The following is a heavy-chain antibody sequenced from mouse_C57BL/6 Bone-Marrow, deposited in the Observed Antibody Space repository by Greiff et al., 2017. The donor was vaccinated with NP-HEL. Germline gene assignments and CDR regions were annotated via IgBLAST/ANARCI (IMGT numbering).Heavy chain of an antibody. CDR2: ISSGGSYT. CDR1: GFTFSSYG. Sequence: EVKLVESGGDLVKPGGSLKLSCAASGFTFSSYGMSWVRQTPDKRLEWVATISSGGSYTYYPDSVKGRFTISRDNAKNTLYLQMSSLKSEDTAMYYCARHGDGYYGAMDYWGQGTSVTVPS. CDR3: ARHGDGYYGAMDY. J-gene: IGHJ4*01. D-gene: IGHD2-3*01. V-gene: IGHV5-6*02.